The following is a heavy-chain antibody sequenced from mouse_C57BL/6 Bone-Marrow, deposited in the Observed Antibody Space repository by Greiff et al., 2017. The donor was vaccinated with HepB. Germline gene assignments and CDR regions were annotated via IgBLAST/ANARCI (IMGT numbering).Heavy chain of an antibody. J-gene: IGHJ4*01. D-gene: IGHD2-3*01. CDR1: GYTFTSYW. Sequence: VKLQQPGAELVKPGASVKLSCKASGYTFTSYWMHWVKQRPGQGLEWIGMIHPNSGSTNYNEKFKSKATLTVDKSSSTAYMQLSSLTSEDSAVYYCARMGYDGYYVPMDYWGQGTSVTVSS. V-gene: IGHV1-64*01. CDR2: IHPNSGST. CDR3: ARMGYDGYYVPMDY.